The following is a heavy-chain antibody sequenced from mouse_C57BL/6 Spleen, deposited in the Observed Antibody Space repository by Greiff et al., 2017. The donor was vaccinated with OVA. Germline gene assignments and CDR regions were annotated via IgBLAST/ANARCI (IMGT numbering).Heavy chain of an antibody. Sequence: QVQLQQPGAELVRPGSSVKLSCKASGYTFTSYWMDWVKQRPGQGLEWIGNIYPSDSETHYNQKFKDKATLTVDKSSSTAYMQLSNLTSEDSAVYYCARGYGNPFDYWGQGTTLTVSS. CDR2: IYPSDSET. CDR1: GYTFTSYW. CDR3: ARGYGNPFDY. J-gene: IGHJ2*01. D-gene: IGHD2-1*01. V-gene: IGHV1-61*01.